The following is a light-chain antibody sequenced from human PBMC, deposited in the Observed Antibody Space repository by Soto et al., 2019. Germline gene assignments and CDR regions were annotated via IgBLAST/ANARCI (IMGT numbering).Light chain of an antibody. CDR1: SGHTTYA. Sequence: QLVLTQAPSASASLGASVKLTCTLSSGHTTYAIAWHQQQPEKGPRFLMKLNSDGSHSKGDGIPDRFSGSSSGAERHLTISSLQSEDEADYYCQTWGTGPSHVLFGGGTKLTVL. CDR2: LNSDGSH. V-gene: IGLV4-69*01. J-gene: IGLJ2*01. CDR3: QTWGTGPSHVL.